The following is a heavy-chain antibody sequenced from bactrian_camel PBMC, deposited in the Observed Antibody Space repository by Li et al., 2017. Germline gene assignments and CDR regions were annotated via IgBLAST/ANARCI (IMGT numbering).Heavy chain of an antibody. V-gene: IGHV3S1*01. D-gene: IGHD1*01. J-gene: IGHJ4*01. CDR2: IDTIDSTR. CDR3: AADVINSQMARWYTY. Sequence: HVQLVESGGGSVQAGGSLTLSCTASGFTWSSYCMAWFRQAPGKEREGVATIDTIDSTRYSASVAGRFTISKDNAKNTLFLQMSSLTIEDSAMYYCAADVINSQMARWYTYWGQGTQVTVS. CDR1: GFTWSSYC.